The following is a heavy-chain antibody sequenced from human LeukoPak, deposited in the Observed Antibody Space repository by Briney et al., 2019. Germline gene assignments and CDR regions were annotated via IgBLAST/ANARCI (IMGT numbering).Heavy chain of an antibody. CDR3: ARENGGSYREFDY. J-gene: IGHJ4*02. V-gene: IGHV4-4*07. Sequence: SETLSLTCTVFGGSISSYYWSWIRQPAGKGLEWIGRIYTSGSTNYNASLKSRVSMSVDTSKNQFSLKLSSVTAADGALCYCARENGGSYREFDYWGQGTLVPVSS. CDR2: IYTSGST. CDR1: GGSISSYY. D-gene: IGHD1-26*01.